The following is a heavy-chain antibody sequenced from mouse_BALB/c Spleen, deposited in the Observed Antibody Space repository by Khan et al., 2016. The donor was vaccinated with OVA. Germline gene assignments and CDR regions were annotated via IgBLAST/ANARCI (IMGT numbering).Heavy chain of an antibody. J-gene: IGHJ3*01. CDR3: ARSGDFAWFAY. CDR2: LDPENGKT. Sequence: EVQLQQSGAELVRPGALVKLSCKASGFNIKDYYMPWVKQRPEQGLEWIGWLDPENGKTIYDPKFQGKASITADTSYNTAYLQHSSLTSDDTSVYYCARSGDFAWFAYWGQGTLVTVSA. V-gene: IGHV14-1*02. CDR1: GFNIKDYY.